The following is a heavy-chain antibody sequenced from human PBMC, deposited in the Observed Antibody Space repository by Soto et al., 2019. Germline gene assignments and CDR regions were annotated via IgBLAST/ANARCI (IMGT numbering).Heavy chain of an antibody. J-gene: IGHJ3*02. CDR2: IIPILGIA. D-gene: IGHD3-10*01. V-gene: IGHV1-69*08. CDR1: GGTFSTYI. Sequence: QAQLVQSGAEVKKPGSSVKVSCKASGGTFSTYIISWVRQAPGQGLEWMGRIIPILGIANYAQNFQGRVTITADKSTSTVYMELSSLISEDTAVYYCAREDYYGSGSYYNNDGFAIWGQGTMVTVSS. CDR3: AREDYYGSGSYYNNDGFAI.